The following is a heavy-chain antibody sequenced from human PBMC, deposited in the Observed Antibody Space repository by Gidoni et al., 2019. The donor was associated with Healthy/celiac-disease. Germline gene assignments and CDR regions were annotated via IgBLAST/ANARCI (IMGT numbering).Heavy chain of an antibody. CDR1: GFTFSSYW. D-gene: IGHD6-19*01. Sequence: EVQLVESGGGLVQPGGSLRLSCPASGFTFSSYWMSWVRQAPGKGLEWVANIKQEGSEKYYVDSVKGRFTISRDNAKNSLYLQMNSLRAEDTAVYYCAKLPSAGFYYYYGMDVWGQGTTVTVSS. V-gene: IGHV3-7*01. J-gene: IGHJ6*02. CDR3: AKLPSAGFYYYYGMDV. CDR2: IKQEGSEK.